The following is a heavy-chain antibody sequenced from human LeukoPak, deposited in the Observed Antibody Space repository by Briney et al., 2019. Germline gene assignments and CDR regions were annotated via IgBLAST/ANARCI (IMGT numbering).Heavy chain of an antibody. CDR3: ARGRYMDV. CDR1: GGSFSGYY. CDR2: INHSGST. V-gene: IGHV4-34*01. Sequence: SETLSLTCAVYGGSFSGYYWSWIRQPPGKGPEWIGEINHSGSTNYNPSLKSRVTISVDTSKNQFSLKLSSVTAADTAVYYCARGRYMDVWGKGTTVTVSS. J-gene: IGHJ6*03.